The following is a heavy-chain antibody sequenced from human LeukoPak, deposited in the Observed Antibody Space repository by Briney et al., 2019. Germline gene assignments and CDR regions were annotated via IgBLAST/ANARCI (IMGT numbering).Heavy chain of an antibody. CDR3: ASLTSQYYYDSSGYYYIDY. CDR1: GGSISSSSYY. J-gene: IGHJ4*02. CDR2: IYYSGST. Sequence: PSETLSLTCTVSGGSISSSSYYWGWIRQPPGKGLEWIGSIYYSGSTYYNPSLKSRVTISVDTSKNQFSLKLSSVTAADTAVYYCASLTSQYYYDSSGYYYIDYWGQGTLVTVSS. V-gene: IGHV4-39*07. D-gene: IGHD3-22*01.